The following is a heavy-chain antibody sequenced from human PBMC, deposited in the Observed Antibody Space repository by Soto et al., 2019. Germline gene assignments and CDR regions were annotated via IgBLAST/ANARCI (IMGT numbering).Heavy chain of an antibody. Sequence: SVKVSCKASGGTFSSYTISWVRQAPGQGLGWMGRIIPILGIANYAQKFQGRVTITADKSTSTAYMELSSLRSEDTAVYYCALSIAVAGTSAFDIWGQGTMVTVS. V-gene: IGHV1-69*02. D-gene: IGHD6-19*01. CDR1: GGTFSSYT. CDR2: IIPILGIA. J-gene: IGHJ3*02. CDR3: ALSIAVAGTSAFDI.